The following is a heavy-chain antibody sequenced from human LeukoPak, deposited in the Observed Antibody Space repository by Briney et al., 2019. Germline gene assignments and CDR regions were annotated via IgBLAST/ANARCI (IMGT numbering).Heavy chain of an antibody. CDR2: VHPNSGNT. Sequence: ASVKVSCKTSGYPFTTYEINWVRQAAGQGLEWMGSVHPNSGNTAYAQKFQGRVTMTRDTSITTAYMELSGLRSDDTAVYFCARGPRNDPWGQGTLVTVSS. CDR1: GYPFTTYE. J-gene: IGHJ5*02. D-gene: IGHD1-14*01. CDR3: ARGPRNDP. V-gene: IGHV1-8*01.